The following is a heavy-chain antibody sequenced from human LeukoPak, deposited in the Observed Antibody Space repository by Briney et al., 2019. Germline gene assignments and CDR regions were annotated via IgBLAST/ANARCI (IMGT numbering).Heavy chain of an antibody. V-gene: IGHV3-7*03. J-gene: IGHJ4*02. Sequence: GGSLRLSCAASGFTFSKYWMQWVRQAPGKGLEWVAVIKEDGSEIHYVDSVKGRFTISRDYAENALYLQMNSLGAEDTAVYYCAREHYGGHNDYWGQGTLVTVSS. D-gene: IGHD3-16*01. CDR1: GFTFSKYW. CDR2: IKEDGSEI. CDR3: AREHYGGHNDY.